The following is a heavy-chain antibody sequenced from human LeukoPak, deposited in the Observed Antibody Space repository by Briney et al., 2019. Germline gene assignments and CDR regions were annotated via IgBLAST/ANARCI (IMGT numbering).Heavy chain of an antibody. CDR1: GFSFSTYA. CDR3: VKDRGSSGWSGIDD. V-gene: IGHV3-64D*09. J-gene: IGHJ4*02. D-gene: IGHD6-19*01. CDR2: IISNGGSI. Sequence: PGGSLRLSCSASGFSFSTYAMHWVRQPPGKGLEYVSVIISNGGSIYYGDSVKGRFTVSRDNSIYTLYLQMSSLRPEDTAVYYCVKDRGSSGWSGIDDWGQGTLVTVSS.